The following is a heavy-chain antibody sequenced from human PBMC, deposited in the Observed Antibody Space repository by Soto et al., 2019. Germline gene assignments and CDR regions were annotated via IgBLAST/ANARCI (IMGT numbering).Heavy chain of an antibody. CDR1: GGSFSGYY. Sequence: SETLSLTCAVYGGSFSGYYWSWIRQPPGKGMEWIGEITHSGSTNHTPSLKRRFTISVDTSKNQFSLKLSSVTAADTAVYYCARSRPSELGPYYYYGMDVWGQGTTVTVSS. D-gene: IGHD1-7*01. CDR2: ITHSGST. J-gene: IGHJ6*02. V-gene: IGHV4-34*01. CDR3: ARSRPSELGPYYYYGMDV.